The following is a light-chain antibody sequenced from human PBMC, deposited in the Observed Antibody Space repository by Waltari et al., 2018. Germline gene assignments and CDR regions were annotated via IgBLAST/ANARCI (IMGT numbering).Light chain of an antibody. V-gene: IGLV1-40*01. CDR3: QSYDSSLGGSI. CDR2: GKR. CDR1: SSNIRAGYD. Sequence: QSGLTQPPSVSGAPGQRVTISCTRSSSNIRAGYDVPWYHLLPGTAPKLLIHGKRNRPSGVPDRFSGSKSGTSASLASTGLQAEDETDYYCQSYDSSLGGSIFGGGTKLTVL. J-gene: IGLJ2*01.